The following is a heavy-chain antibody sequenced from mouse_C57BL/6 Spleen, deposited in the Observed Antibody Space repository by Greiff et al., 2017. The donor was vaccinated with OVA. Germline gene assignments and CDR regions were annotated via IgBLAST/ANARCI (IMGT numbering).Heavy chain of an antibody. CDR2: ISSGGSYT. V-gene: IGHV5-6*01. D-gene: IGHD1-1*01. Sequence: EVQGVESGGDLVKPGGSLKLSCAASGFTFSSYGMSWVRQTPDKRLEWVATISSGGSYTYYPDSVKGRFTISRDNAKNTLYLQMSSLKSEDTAMYYCARHNGSDWYFDVWGTGTTVTVSS. CDR3: ARHNGSDWYFDV. CDR1: GFTFSSYG. J-gene: IGHJ1*03.